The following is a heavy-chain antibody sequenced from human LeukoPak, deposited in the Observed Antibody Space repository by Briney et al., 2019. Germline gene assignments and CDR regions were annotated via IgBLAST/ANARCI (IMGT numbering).Heavy chain of an antibody. J-gene: IGHJ4*02. CDR1: GGSFSGYY. V-gene: IGHV4-34*01. CDR3: ARAGTTYYYGSGSYYTQPFDY. D-gene: IGHD3-10*01. Sequence: SETLSLTYAVYGGSFSGYYWSWIRRPPGKGLEWIGEINHSGSTNYNPSLKSRVTISVDTSKNQFSLKLSSVTAADTAVYYCARAGTTYYYGSGSYYTQPFDYWGQGTLVTVSS. CDR2: INHSGST.